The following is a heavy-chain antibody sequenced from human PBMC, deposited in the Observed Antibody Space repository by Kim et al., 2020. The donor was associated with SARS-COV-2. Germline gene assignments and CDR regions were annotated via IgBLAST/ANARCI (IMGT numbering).Heavy chain of an antibody. D-gene: IGHD3-22*01. CDR2: ISGSGGST. J-gene: IGHJ4*02. V-gene: IGHV3-23*01. Sequence: GGSLRLSCAASGFTFSSYAMSWVRQAPGKGLEWVSAISGSGGSTYYADSVKGRFTISRDNSKNTLYLQMNSLRAEDTAVYYCAKDRFPYYYDSSGYPLHYWGQGTMVTVSS. CDR1: GFTFSSYA. CDR3: AKDRFPYYYDSSGYPLHY.